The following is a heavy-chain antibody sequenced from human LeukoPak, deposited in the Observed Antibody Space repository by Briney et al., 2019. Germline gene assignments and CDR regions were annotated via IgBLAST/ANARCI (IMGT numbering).Heavy chain of an antibody. CDR2: ISGSGGST. CDR3: AKAYYDFWSGYYQPVDY. Sequence: LPGGSLRLSCAASGFTFSSYAMSWVRLAPGKGLEWVSAISGSGGSTYYADSVKGRFTISRDNSKNTLYLQMNSLRAEDTAVYYCAKAYYDFWSGYYQPVDYWGQGTLVTVSS. D-gene: IGHD3-3*01. J-gene: IGHJ4*02. CDR1: GFTFSSYA. V-gene: IGHV3-23*01.